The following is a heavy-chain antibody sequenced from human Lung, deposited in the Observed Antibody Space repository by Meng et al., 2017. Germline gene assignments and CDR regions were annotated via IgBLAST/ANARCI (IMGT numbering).Heavy chain of an antibody. CDR3: ARDQGGAGGY. Sequence: QVQLQQWGAGELKPSKTLSLTCAVYVGSFSGYQWNWIRQSPGQGLEWIGDINHRGRTNYNPSLKSRVTISVDTSKNQFSLKLSSVTAADTAVYYCARDQGGAGGYWGQGTLVTVSS. CDR1: VGSFSGYQ. D-gene: IGHD2-15*01. J-gene: IGHJ4*02. V-gene: IGHV4-34*01. CDR2: INHRGRT.